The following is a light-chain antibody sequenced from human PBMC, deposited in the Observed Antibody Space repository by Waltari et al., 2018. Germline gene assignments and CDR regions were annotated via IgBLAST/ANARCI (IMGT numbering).Light chain of an antibody. CDR1: SSDVGGYNY. CDR2: EVT. J-gene: IGLJ1*01. V-gene: IGLV2-14*01. CDR3: SSYRDSKTLLYV. Sequence: QSALTQPASVSGPPGQSITISCTGTSSDVGGYNYVPWSQQYPGKAPKLIIYEVTNRPSGVSNRFSGSKSGNTASLTISGLQSEDEADYFCSSYRDSKTLLYVFGTGTTVTVL.